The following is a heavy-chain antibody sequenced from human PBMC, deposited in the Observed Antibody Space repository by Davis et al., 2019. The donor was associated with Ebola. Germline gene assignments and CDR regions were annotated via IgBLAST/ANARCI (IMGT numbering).Heavy chain of an antibody. V-gene: IGHV3-30*03. CDR1: GFTFSSYS. J-gene: IGHJ6*02. CDR2: ISYDGSNK. Sequence: GESLKISCAASGFTFSSYSMNWVRQAPGKGLEWVAVISYDGSNKYYADSVKGRFTISRDNSKNTLYLQMNSLRAEDTAVYYCARATGMDVWGQGTTVTVSS. CDR3: ARATGMDV.